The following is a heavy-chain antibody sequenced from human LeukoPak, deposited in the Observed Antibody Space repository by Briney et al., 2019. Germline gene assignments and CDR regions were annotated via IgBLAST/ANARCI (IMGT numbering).Heavy chain of an antibody. CDR3: ASRNQYCGGDCFWAFDI. D-gene: IGHD2-21*02. Sequence: GGSLRLSCAASEFTFTSYELNWVRQAPGKGLEWVSYISSSGNTISYADSVKGRFTISRDNAKNSLYLQVISLRAEDTAVYYCASRNQYCGGDCFWAFDIWGQGTMVTVSS. J-gene: IGHJ3*02. CDR1: EFTFTSYE. V-gene: IGHV3-48*03. CDR2: ISSSGNTI.